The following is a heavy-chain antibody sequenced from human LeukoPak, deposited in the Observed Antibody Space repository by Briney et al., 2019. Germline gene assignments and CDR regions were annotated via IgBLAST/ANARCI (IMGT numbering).Heavy chain of an antibody. CDR1: GFTFSDFA. CDR2: IEKNAGGA. CDR3: AKQEGALIENWCFDH. Sequence: GGSLRLSCAASGFTFSDFAMSWVRLAPGKGLEWVSSIEKNAGGAYYADSVRGRFTVSRDNSKNTLYLQMSSLRVEDTALYYCAKQEGALIENWCFDHWGLGTLVTVSS. D-gene: IGHD1-26*01. V-gene: IGHV3-23*01. J-gene: IGHJ4*02.